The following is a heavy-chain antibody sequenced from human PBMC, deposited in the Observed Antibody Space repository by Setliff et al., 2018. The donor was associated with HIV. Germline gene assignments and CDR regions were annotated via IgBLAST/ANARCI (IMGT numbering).Heavy chain of an antibody. J-gene: IGHJ4*02. CDR2: VFYSGST. CDR3: ARSQPDTIFGVVIFDY. Sequence: SETLSLTCTVSGGSISSSGPGYYWGWVRQAPGGGLEWIGSVFYSGSTSYNPSLKSRVTISLDTSKNQLSLRLTSMTAADTAVYYCARSQPDTIFGVVIFDYWGQGKMVTVSS. CDR1: GGSISSSGPGYY. D-gene: IGHD3-3*01. V-gene: IGHV4-39*01.